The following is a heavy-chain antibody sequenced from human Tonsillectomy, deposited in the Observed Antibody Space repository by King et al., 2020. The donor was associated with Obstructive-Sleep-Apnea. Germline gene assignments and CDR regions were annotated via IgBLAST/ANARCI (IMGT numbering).Heavy chain of an antibody. Sequence: VQLQESGPGLVRPSGTLSLTCAVSDGSISSSNWWSWFSQPPGKGMGGIGGVALSGSTNYNPSLESRVTISIDKSKNQLYLKLSALTAADAALYYCVRGGVAGTMLRPTPTKAFDFWGQGTLVTVSS. CDR2: VALSGST. CDR1: DGSISSSNW. J-gene: IGHJ4*02. V-gene: IGHV4-4*02. D-gene: IGHD6-19*01. CDR3: VRGGVAGTMLRPTPTKAFDF.